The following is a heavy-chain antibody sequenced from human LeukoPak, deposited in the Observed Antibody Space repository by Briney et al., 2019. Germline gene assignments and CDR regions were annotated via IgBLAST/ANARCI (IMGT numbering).Heavy chain of an antibody. J-gene: IGHJ4*02. CDR1: GGSISSYY. V-gene: IGHV4-59*08. CDR3: ARCGGDCYFDY. D-gene: IGHD2-21*02. Sequence: SETLSLTCTVSGGSISSYYWSWIRQPPGKGLEWIGYIYYSGSTNYNPSLKSRVTISVDTSKNQFSLKLSSVTAADTAVYYCARCGGDCYFDYWGQGTLVTVSS. CDR2: IYYSGST.